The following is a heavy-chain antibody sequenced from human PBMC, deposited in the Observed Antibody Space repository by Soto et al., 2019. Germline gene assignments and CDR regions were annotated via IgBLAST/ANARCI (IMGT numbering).Heavy chain of an antibody. D-gene: IGHD3-10*01. CDR1: GFTFSGYA. CDR2: ITGSGDST. CDR3: AKEHHYGGTDYIDY. Sequence: EVHLLESGGGLVQPGGSLRLSCAASGFTFSGYAMSWVRQAPGKGLEWVSAITGSGDSTYYADSVKGRFTISRDNSRNTLYLQMNSLRADDTAVYYCAKEHHYGGTDYIDYWGQGTLVTVSS. V-gene: IGHV3-23*01. J-gene: IGHJ4*02.